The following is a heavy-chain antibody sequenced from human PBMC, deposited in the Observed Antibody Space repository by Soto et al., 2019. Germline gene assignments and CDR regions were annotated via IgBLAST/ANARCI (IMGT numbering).Heavy chain of an antibody. J-gene: IGHJ6*02. V-gene: IGHV4-30-4*02. Sequence: SDPPSATCHITGGTIGRRDSHWSWMSQSPGMGLEWIGYIYYSGSTYYNPSLKSRVTISVDTSKNQFSLKLSSVTAADTAVYYCAREQEHPIVVVPADTGYGMDVWGQGTTVT. CDR2: IYYSGST. D-gene: IGHD2-2*01. CDR3: AREQEHPIVVVPADTGYGMDV. CDR1: GGTIGRRDSH.